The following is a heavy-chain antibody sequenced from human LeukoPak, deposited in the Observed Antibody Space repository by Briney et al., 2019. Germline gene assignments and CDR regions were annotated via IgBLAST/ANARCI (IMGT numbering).Heavy chain of an antibody. J-gene: IGHJ4*02. V-gene: IGHV3-64*01. CDR3: AGGGPYYYDSSGSYY. CDR1: GFTFSSYA. Sequence: PGGSLRLSCAASGFTFSSYAMHWVRQAPGKGLEYVSAISSNGGSTYYANSVKGRFTISRDNSKNTLYLQMGSLRAEDMAVYYCAGGGPYYYDSSGSYYWGQGTLVTASS. D-gene: IGHD3-22*01. CDR2: ISSNGGST.